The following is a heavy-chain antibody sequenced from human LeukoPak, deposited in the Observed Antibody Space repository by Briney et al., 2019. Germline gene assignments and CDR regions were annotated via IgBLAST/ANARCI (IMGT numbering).Heavy chain of an antibody. J-gene: IGHJ6*02. CDR3: ATGCWNCRYAMDV. CDR1: GFTFSSSW. CDR2: IRQDGIEK. D-gene: IGHD2-15*01. Sequence: GGSLRLSCAGSGFTFSSSWMTWARRAPGKGLEWVANIRQDGIEKYHVDSVKGRFTISRDNAKNSLYLQMNSLRAEDTAVYYCATGCWNCRYAMDVWGQGTTVTVSS. V-gene: IGHV3-7*01.